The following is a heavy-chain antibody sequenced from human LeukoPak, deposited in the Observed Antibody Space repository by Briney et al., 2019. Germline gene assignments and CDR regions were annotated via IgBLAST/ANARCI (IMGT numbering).Heavy chain of an antibody. CDR1: GGSFSGYY. Sequence: SETLSLTCAVYGGSFSGYYWSWIRQPPGKGLEWIGEINHSGSTNYNPSLKSRVTISVDTSKNQFSLKLSSMTAADTAVYYCARDGRRYYYDSSGYPGMPYYFDYWGQGTLVTVSS. CDR2: INHSGST. V-gene: IGHV4-34*01. D-gene: IGHD3-22*01. CDR3: ARDGRRYYYDSSGYPGMPYYFDY. J-gene: IGHJ4*02.